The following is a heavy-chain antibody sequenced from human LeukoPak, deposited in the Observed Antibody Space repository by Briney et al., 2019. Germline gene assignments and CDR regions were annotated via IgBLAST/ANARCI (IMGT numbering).Heavy chain of an antibody. CDR1: GFTFSSYS. CDR3: ARALGELLSNAFDI. CDR2: ISTSSSYI. V-gene: IGHV3-21*01. Sequence: GGSLRLSCAASGFTFSSYSMNWVRQAPGKGLEWVSSISTSSSYIYYADSVKGRFTISRDNAENSLCLQMNSLRAEDTAVYYCARALGELLSNAFDIWGQGTMVTVSS. D-gene: IGHD1-26*01. J-gene: IGHJ3*02.